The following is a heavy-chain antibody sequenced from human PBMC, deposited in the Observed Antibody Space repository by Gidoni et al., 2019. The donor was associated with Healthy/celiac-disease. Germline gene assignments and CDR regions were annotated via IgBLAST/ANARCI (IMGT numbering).Heavy chain of an antibody. CDR2: IYYSGST. D-gene: IGHD1-1*01. Sequence: QLQLQESGPGLVKPSETLSLTCTVSGGSICSSSYYWGWIRQPPGKGLEWIGSIYYSGSTYYNPSLKSRVTISVDTSKNQFSLKLSSVTAADTAVYYCAGQKPERRGWVAPGGFDPWGQGTLVTVSS. J-gene: IGHJ5*02. CDR3: AGQKPERRGWVAPGGFDP. V-gene: IGHV4-39*01. CDR1: GGSICSSSYY.